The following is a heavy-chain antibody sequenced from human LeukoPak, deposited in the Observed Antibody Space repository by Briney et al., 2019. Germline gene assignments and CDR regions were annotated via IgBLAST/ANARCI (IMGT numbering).Heavy chain of an antibody. CDR2: IYYSGST. V-gene: IGHV4-39*01. Sequence: SETLSLTCTVSGGSISSSSYYWGWIRQPPGKGLEWIGSIYYSGSTYYNPSLKSRVTISVDTSKNQFSLKLSSVTAADTAVYYCARHVVVVAATPRWFHPWGQGTLVTVSS. D-gene: IGHD2-15*01. J-gene: IGHJ5*02. CDR1: GGSISSSSYY. CDR3: ARHVVVVAATPRWFHP.